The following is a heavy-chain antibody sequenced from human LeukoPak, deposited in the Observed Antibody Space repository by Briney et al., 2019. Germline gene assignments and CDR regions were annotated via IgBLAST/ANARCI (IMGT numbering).Heavy chain of an antibody. CDR1: GGSISSNNYC. CDR3: ARHVSDSGSCVLSALTA. V-gene: IGHV4-39*01. Sequence: PSETLSLTCTVSGGSISSNNYCWGWIRQPPGKGLEWIGSIYYSGTTYHNPSLKSRVTISVDTSKNQFSLRLSSVTAADTAVYYCARHVSDSGSCVLSALTAWGQGTLVTVSS. D-gene: IGHD1-26*01. CDR2: IYYSGTT. J-gene: IGHJ5*02.